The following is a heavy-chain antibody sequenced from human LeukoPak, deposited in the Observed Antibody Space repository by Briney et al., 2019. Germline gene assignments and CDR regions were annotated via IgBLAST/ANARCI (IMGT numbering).Heavy chain of an antibody. CDR3: ARAVGGIAAADAFDI. D-gene: IGHD6-13*01. J-gene: IGHJ3*02. CDR1: GGSISSYY. Sequence: PSETLSLTCTVSGGSISSYYWSWIRQPPGKGLEGIGYIYYSGSTNYNPSLKSRVTISVDTSKNQFSLKLSSVTAADTAVYYCARAVGGIAAADAFDIWGQGTMVTVSS. V-gene: IGHV4-59*01. CDR2: IYYSGST.